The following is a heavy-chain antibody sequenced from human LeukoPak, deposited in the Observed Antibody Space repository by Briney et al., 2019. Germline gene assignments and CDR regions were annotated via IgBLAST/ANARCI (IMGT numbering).Heavy chain of an antibody. V-gene: IGHV3-7*03. Sequence: GGSLRLSCAASGFTFSSYWMSWVRQAPGKGLEWVANIKQDGSEKYYVDSVKGRFTISRDNAKNSLYLQMNSLRSEDTAVYYCARGGLVLLWFGELSEFDYWGQGTLVTVSS. CDR3: ARGGLVLLWFGELSEFDY. CDR1: GFTFSSYW. CDR2: IKQDGSEK. J-gene: IGHJ4*02. D-gene: IGHD3-10*01.